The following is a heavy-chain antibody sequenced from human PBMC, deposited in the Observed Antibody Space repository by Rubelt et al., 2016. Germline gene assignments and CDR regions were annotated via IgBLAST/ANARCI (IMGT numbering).Heavy chain of an antibody. D-gene: IGHD5-24*01. V-gene: IGHV4-59*12. CDR3: ARDGVVRWLQLIRNKNWYFDL. CDR2: IYYSGST. J-gene: IGHJ2*01. Sequence: RGWIGYIYYSGSTNYNPSLKSRVTISVDTSKNQFSLKLSSVTAADTAVYYCARDGVVRWLQLIRNKNWYFDLWGRGTLVTVSS.